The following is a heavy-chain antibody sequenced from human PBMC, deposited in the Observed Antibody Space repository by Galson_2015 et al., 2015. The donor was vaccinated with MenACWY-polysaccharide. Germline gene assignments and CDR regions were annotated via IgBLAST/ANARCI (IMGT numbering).Heavy chain of an antibody. V-gene: IGHV3-9*01. J-gene: IGHJ4*02. CDR2: ISWNSGSI. Sequence: SLRLSCAASGFTFDDYAMHWVRQAPGKGLEWVSGISWNSGSIGYADSVKGRFTISRDNAKNSLYLQMNSLRAEDTALYYCAKDIPLYYYDSSGYYGYFDYWGQGTLVTVSS. D-gene: IGHD3-22*01. CDR3: AKDIPLYYYDSSGYYGYFDY. CDR1: GFTFDDYA.